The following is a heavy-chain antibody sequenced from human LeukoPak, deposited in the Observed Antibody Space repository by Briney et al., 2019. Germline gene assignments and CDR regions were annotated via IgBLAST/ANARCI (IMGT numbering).Heavy chain of an antibody. J-gene: IGHJ5*02. D-gene: IGHD1-26*01. CDR3: AREARVRENWFDP. CDR1: GYVFSIYG. CDR2: INPNSGGT. Sequence: ASVKASCKASGYVFSIYGISWVRLAPGQGLEWMGWINPNSGGTNYAQKFQGRVTMTRDTSISTAYMELSRLRSDDTAVYYCAREARVRENWFDPWGQGTLVTVSS. V-gene: IGHV1-2*02.